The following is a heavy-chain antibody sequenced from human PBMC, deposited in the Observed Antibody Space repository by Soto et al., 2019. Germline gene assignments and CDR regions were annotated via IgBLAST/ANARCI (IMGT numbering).Heavy chain of an antibody. D-gene: IGHD4-17*01. J-gene: IGHJ4*02. CDR2: IFYSGNT. CDR3: ARDSGYGDPFDY. CDR1: GGSISSYY. V-gene: IGHV4-59*01. Sequence: PSETLSLTCTVSGGSISSYYWSWIRQPPGKGLEWIGYIFYSGNTNYNPSPRSRVTISVDTSKNQFSLRLSSVTAADTAVYYCARDSGYGDPFDYWGQGTLVTVSS.